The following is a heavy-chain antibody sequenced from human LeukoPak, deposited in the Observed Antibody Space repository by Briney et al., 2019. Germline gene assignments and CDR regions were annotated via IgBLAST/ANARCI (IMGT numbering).Heavy chain of an antibody. D-gene: IGHD4-17*01. CDR2: ISDSGDST. CDR1: GFTFGSYV. J-gene: IGHJ5*01. Sequence: GGSLRLSCAASGFTFGSYVMSWVRQAPGKGLEWVSGISDSGDSTDYVDSVKGRFTISRDNSKNTLYLQMNSLRAEDTAVYYCAKSSLPVTTGYDRFDSWGQGTLVIVSS. CDR3: AKSSLPVTTGYDRFDS. V-gene: IGHV3-23*01.